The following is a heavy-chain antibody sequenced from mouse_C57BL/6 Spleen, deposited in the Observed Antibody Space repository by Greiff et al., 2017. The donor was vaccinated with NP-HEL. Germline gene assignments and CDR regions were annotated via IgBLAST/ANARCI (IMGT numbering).Heavy chain of an antibody. Sequence: VQGVESGPGLVAPSQSLSITCTVSGFSLTSYAISWVRQPPGKGLEWLGVIWTGGGTNYNSALKSRLSISKDNSKSQVFLKMNSLQTDDTARYYCARNEAGGSYYFDYWGQGTTLTVSS. D-gene: IGHD3-1*01. J-gene: IGHJ2*01. CDR2: IWTGGGT. CDR1: GFSLTSYA. V-gene: IGHV2-9-1*01. CDR3: ARNEAGGSYYFDY.